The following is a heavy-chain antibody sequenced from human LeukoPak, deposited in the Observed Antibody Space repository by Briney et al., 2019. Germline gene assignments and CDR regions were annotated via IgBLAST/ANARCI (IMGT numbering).Heavy chain of an antibody. J-gene: IGHJ6*02. Sequence: GGSLRLSCAASGFTFSSYSMNWVRQAPGKGLEWVSSISSSSSYIYYADSVKGRFTISRDNAKNTLYLQMNSLRAEDTAVYYCARDLAEPVRNYYGMDVWGQGTTVTVSS. CDR3: ARDLAEPVRNYYGMDV. D-gene: IGHD1-26*01. V-gene: IGHV3-21*01. CDR2: ISSSSSYI. CDR1: GFTFSSYS.